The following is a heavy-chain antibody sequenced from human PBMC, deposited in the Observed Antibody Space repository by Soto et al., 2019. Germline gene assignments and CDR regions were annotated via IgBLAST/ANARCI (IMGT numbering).Heavy chain of an antibody. CDR3: ARTAPMDAGDKYYYDF. J-gene: IGHJ4*02. CDR2: IIPFFGTA. D-gene: IGHD3-16*01. V-gene: IGHV1-69*01. Sequence: QVQLVQSGAEVKKTGSSVKVSCKTSGGTFSTFGISWLRQAPEQGLEWMGGIIPFFGTAEYSQKFEDRITITADESTNTVYMDLRSLTSEDTAIYYCARTAPMDAGDKYYYDFWGQGALVTVSS. CDR1: GGTFSTFG.